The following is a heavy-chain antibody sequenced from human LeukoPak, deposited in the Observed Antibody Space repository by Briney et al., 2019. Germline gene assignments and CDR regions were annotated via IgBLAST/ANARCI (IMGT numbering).Heavy chain of an antibody. Sequence: GESLKISCKGSGYSFTSYWIVWVRQMPGKGLESMGIIYPVDSHTRYSPSIQGQVTISADKSISTAYLQWSSLKASDTAMYYCARHNVPVAGTSAFDIWGQGTMVTVSS. D-gene: IGHD6-19*01. CDR2: IYPVDSHT. CDR3: ARHNVPVAGTSAFDI. CDR1: GYSFTSYW. V-gene: IGHV5-51*01. J-gene: IGHJ3*02.